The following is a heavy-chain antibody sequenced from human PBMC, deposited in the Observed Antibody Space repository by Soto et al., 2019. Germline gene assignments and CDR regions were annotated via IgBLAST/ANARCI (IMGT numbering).Heavy chain of an antibody. V-gene: IGHV3-23*01. CDR1: GFTFSSYA. Sequence: GGSLRLSCAASGFTFSSYAMSWVRQAPGKGLEWVSAISGSGGSTYYADSVKGRFTISRDNSKNTLYLQMNSLRAEDTAVYYCAKDSSSSPYYYMDVWGKGTTVTVSS. J-gene: IGHJ6*03. D-gene: IGHD6-6*01. CDR3: AKDSSSSPYYYMDV. CDR2: ISGSGGST.